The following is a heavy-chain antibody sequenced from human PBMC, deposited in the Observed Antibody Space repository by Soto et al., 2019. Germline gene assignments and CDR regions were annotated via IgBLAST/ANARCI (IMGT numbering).Heavy chain of an antibody. CDR2: IYYSGST. V-gene: IGHV4-59*01. D-gene: IGHD3-16*01. J-gene: IGHJ4*02. Sequence: SETLSLTCTVSGGSISSYYWSWIRQPPGKGLEWIGYIYYSGSTNYNPSLKSRVTISVDTSKNQFSLKLSSVTAADTAVYYCASSLSVWGSPFDYWGQGTRVTVSS. CDR3: ASSLSVWGSPFDY. CDR1: GGSISSYY.